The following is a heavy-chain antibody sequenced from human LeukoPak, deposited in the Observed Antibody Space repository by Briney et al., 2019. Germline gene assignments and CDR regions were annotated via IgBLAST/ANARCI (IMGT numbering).Heavy chain of an antibody. CDR1: GFTFTSHV. D-gene: IGHD3-10*01. J-gene: IGHJ5*02. V-gene: IGHV3-23*01. Sequence: GGSLRLSCAASGFTFTSHVMSWVRQAPGKGLEWVSTITGGGGSTYYADSVKGRFTTSRDNSKNTLFLQMNSLRAEDTAVYYCATLSLVRGVPNVPWGQGTLVTVSS. CDR2: ITGGGGST. CDR3: ATLSLVRGVPNVP.